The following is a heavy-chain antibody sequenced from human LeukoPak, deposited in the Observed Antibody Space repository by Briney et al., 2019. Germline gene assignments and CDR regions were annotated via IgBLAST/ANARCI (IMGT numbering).Heavy chain of an antibody. CDR2: ISGSGDST. CDR1: GFTFSSYA. Sequence: GGSLRLSCAASGFTFSSYAMSWVRQAPGKGLEWVSSISGSGDSTYYADSVKGRFTISRDNSKNTLYLQMNSLRAEDTAVYYCAATVTAPGDYWGQGTLVAVSS. CDR3: AATVTAPGDY. V-gene: IGHV3-23*01. D-gene: IGHD4-11*01. J-gene: IGHJ4*02.